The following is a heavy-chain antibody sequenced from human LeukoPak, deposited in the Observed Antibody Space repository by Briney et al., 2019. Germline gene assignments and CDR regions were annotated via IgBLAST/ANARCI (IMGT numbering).Heavy chain of an antibody. CDR1: GGSISGYY. J-gene: IGHJ3*02. V-gene: IGHV4-59*08. CDR3: AGLDTVTTDAFDI. D-gene: IGHD4-17*01. Sequence: SETLSFTCTVSGGSISGYYWSWIRQPPGKGLEWIGYIYYSGNTNYNPSLESRVAISVDTSKNQFSLKLKSVTAADTAVYYCAGLDTVTTDAFDIWGQGTMVAVSS. CDR2: IYYSGNT.